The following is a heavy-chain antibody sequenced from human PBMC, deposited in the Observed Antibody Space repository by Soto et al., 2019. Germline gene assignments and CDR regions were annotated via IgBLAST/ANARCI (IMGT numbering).Heavy chain of an antibody. V-gene: IGHV3-23*01. CDR3: AKFDSGSDIEAGFEM. CDR2: ISGRGDSR. CDR1: GFTFTSYA. Sequence: DVQLLESGGGLVQPGGSLRLSCAASGFTFTSYALTWVRQAPGKGLEWVSAISGRGDSRYFAESVKGRFTISRDNSKNTLYLQMNSLRTEDTALYYCAKFDSGSDIEAGFEMWGQGTMVTVSS. J-gene: IGHJ3*02. D-gene: IGHD3-10*01.